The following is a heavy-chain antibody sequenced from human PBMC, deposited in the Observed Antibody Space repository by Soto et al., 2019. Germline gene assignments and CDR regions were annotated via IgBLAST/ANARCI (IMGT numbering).Heavy chain of an antibody. J-gene: IGHJ4*02. CDR1: GFTFSSYA. V-gene: IGHV3-23*01. CDR3: AKSMYYYDSSGYYKYYFDY. CDR2: ISGSGGST. D-gene: IGHD3-22*01. Sequence: EVQLLESGGGLVQPGGSLRLSCAASGFTFSSYAMSWVRQAPGKGLEWVSAISGSGGSTYYADSVKGRFTISRDNSKNTLYLQMNSLRAEDTAVYYCAKSMYYYDSSGYYKYYFDYWGQGTLVTVSS.